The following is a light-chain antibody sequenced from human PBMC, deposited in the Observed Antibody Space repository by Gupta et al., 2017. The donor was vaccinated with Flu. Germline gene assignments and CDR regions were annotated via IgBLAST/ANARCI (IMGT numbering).Light chain of an antibody. CDR3: QQTVSTPRS. Sequence: DIQMTQSPSSLSAYVGDTITITYRASQSVSNYLNWYQQKPGKAPNRLIYGASNLQSGVPSRFSGSGSGKDFTLTISSIQPEDFAAYYCQQTVSTPRSFGQGTKLEIK. V-gene: IGKV1-39*01. J-gene: IGKJ2*03. CDR1: QSVSNY. CDR2: GAS.